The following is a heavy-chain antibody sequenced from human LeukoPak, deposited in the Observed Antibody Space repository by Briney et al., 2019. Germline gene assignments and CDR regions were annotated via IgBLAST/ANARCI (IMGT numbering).Heavy chain of an antibody. V-gene: IGHV5-51*01. CDR2: IYPGDPDA. CDR3: ARHLRSGSYRTFDY. D-gene: IGHD1-26*01. Sequence: GESLKISCKGSGYSFTSYWIGWVRQMPGQGLEWMGIIYPGDPDARYSPSFQGQVTISADKSISTAYLQWSGLKASDTAMYYCARHLRSGSYRTFDYWGQGTLVTVSS. CDR1: GYSFTSYW. J-gene: IGHJ4*02.